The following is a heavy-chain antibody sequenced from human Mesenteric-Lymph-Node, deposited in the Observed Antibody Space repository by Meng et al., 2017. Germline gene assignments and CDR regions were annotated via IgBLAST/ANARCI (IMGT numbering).Heavy chain of an antibody. D-gene: IGHD6-19*01. J-gene: IGHJ4*02. V-gene: IGHV5-51*01. CDR2: ICPGDSDS. CDR3: ARRLWTSSGWYGFDY. CDR1: GYSFTSYW. Sequence: GEYLKISCKTSGYSFTSYWIGWVRQMPGKGLEWMGRICPGDSDSRYSPSFQGQVTLSTDKAISTAYLQWSSLKASDTAMYFYARRLWTSSGWYGFDYWGQGMLVTVSS.